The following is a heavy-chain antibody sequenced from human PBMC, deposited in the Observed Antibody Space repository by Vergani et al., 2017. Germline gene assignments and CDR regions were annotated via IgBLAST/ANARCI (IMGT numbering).Heavy chain of an antibody. D-gene: IGHD3-10*01. CDR2: IHHSGDT. Sequence: QVQLQESGPGLVKPSETLTLTCDVSDSSIMTNPYWGWFRQSPGKGLEWIGCIHHSGDTHYNSSLKRRVSISIVSSSKFSLSRTSVTAADTAIYYCARHRGSGGFFPSSYFYGMDVWGHGTTVTVSS. J-gene: IGHJ6*02. V-gene: IGHV4-38-2*01. CDR1: DSSIMTNPY. CDR3: ARHRGSGGFFPSSYFYGMDV.